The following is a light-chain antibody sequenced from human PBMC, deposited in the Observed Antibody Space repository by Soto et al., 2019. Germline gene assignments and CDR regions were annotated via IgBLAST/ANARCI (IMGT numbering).Light chain of an antibody. J-gene: IGLJ1*01. CDR1: SGHSSYA. CDR3: QTWGTGIPHYV. V-gene: IGLV4-69*01. Sequence: QSVLTQSPSASASLGASVKLTCTLSSGHSSYAIAWHQQQPEKGPRYLMKLNSDGSHSKGDGIPDRFSGSSSGAERYLTISSLQSEDEADYYCQTWGTGIPHYVFGTGTKLTVL. CDR2: LNSDGSH.